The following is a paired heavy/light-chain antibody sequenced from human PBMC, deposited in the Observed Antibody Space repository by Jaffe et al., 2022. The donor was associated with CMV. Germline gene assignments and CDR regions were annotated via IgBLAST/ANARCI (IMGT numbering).Light chain of an antibody. Sequence: QSVLTQPPSVSEAPRQRVTISCSGSSSNIGSNAVNWYQQLPGKAPKLLIYFDDLLPSGVSDRFSGSKSGTSASLAISGLQSEDEADYYCASWDDSLNGPVFGGGTKLTVL. CDR1: SSNIGSNA. CDR3: ASWDDSLNGPV. CDR2: FDD. V-gene: IGLV1-36*01. J-gene: IGLJ3*02.
Heavy chain of an antibody. CDR2: INYSGNT. CDR3: AKRTTYYYDNSDYRQSSWFDP. J-gene: IGHJ5*02. Sequence: QLQLQESGPGLVKPSETLSLTCTVSGGSISNSGFYWGWIRQPPGKGLEWIANINYSGNTHYNPSLKSRVTISVDTSENQFSLKLGFVTAADTAVYYCAKRTTYYYDNSDYRQSSWFDPWGQGTLVTVSS. V-gene: IGHV4-39*01. CDR1: GGSISNSGFY. D-gene: IGHD3-22*01.